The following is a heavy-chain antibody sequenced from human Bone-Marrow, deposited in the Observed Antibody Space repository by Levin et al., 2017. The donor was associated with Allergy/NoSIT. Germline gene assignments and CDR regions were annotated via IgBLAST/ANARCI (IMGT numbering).Heavy chain of an antibody. CDR1: GFTFSNAW. Sequence: GGSLRLSCAASGFTFSNAWMSWVRQAPGKGLEWVGRIKSKTDGGTTDYAAPVKGRFTISRDDSKNTLYLQMNILKTEDTAVYYCTTDHPRVAYYYDSSGYYKGYFDYWGQGTLVTVSS. CDR3: TTDHPRVAYYYDSSGYYKGYFDY. V-gene: IGHV3-15*01. D-gene: IGHD3-22*01. CDR2: IKSKTDGGTT. J-gene: IGHJ4*02.